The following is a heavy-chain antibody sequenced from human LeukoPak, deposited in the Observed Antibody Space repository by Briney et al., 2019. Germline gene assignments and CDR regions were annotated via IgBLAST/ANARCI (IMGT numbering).Heavy chain of an antibody. CDR1: GFTFSSYW. CDR3: ARGHYYGSGSYYNGAMGEDY. D-gene: IGHD3-10*01. J-gene: IGHJ4*02. V-gene: IGHV3-74*01. CDR2: INSDGSST. Sequence: GGSLRLSCAASGFTFSSYWMHWVRQAPGKGLVWVSRINSDGSSTSYADSVKGRFTISRDNAKNTLYLQMNSLRAEDTAVYYSARGHYYGSGSYYNGAMGEDYWGQGTLVTVSS.